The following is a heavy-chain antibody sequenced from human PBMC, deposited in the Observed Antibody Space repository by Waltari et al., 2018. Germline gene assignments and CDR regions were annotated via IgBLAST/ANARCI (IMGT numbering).Heavy chain of an antibody. CDR1: GLPVDRTSYY. CDR2: VDYSGTA. V-gene: IGHV4-39*01. D-gene: IGHD3-9*01. Sequence: QLQLPESGPGLVKSSETLSLTCTVSGLPVDRTSYYWGLIRQPPGKGLEWIGNVDYSGTAHYNPSLKNRVSLSVDISQNQVSLSLASVTAADTATYYCARQWIDGLLTDYYNPWDSWGQGTPVTVSS. J-gene: IGHJ4*02. CDR3: ARQWIDGLLTDYYNPWDS.